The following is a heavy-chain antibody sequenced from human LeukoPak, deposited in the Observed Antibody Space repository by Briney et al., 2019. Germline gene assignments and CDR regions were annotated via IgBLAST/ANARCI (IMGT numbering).Heavy chain of an antibody. CDR3: ARDMGGLEGFDY. Sequence: GRSLRLSCAASGFTFSSYGMHWVRQAPGKGLEWVAVIWYDGSNKYYADSVKGRFTISRDNSKNTLYLQMNSLRAEDTAVYYCARDMGGLEGFDYWGQGTLVTVSS. V-gene: IGHV3-33*01. CDR2: IWYDGSNK. D-gene: IGHD3-16*01. CDR1: GFTFSSYG. J-gene: IGHJ4*02.